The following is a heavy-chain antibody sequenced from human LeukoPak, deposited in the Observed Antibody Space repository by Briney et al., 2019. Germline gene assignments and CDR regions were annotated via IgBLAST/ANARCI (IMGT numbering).Heavy chain of an antibody. CDR2: IYTSGST. CDR1: GGSISSGSYY. Sequence: PSETLSLTCTVSGGSISSGSYYWSWIRQPAGKGLEWIGRIYTSGSTNYNPSLKSRVTISVDTSKNQFSLKLSSVTAADTAVYYCARALGHSSGYSGLGYWGQGTLVTVSS. J-gene: IGHJ4*02. D-gene: IGHD3-22*01. V-gene: IGHV4-61*02. CDR3: ARALGHSSGYSGLGY.